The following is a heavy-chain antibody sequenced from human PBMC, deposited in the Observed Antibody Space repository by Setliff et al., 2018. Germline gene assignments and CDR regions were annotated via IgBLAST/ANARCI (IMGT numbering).Heavy chain of an antibody. D-gene: IGHD3-3*01. V-gene: IGHV7-4-1*02. J-gene: IGHJ6*03. CDR2: INTNTGNT. CDR1: GYTFSSYA. Sequence: ASVKVSCKASGYTFSSYAMNWVRQAPGQGLEWMGWINTNTGNTTYAQDFTGRFVFSMDRSVSTAYLQISSLKAEDTAVYYCARGGDTIIIFGVVTPDFYYYMDVWGTGTTVTVSS. CDR3: ARGGDTIIIFGVVTPDFYYYMDV.